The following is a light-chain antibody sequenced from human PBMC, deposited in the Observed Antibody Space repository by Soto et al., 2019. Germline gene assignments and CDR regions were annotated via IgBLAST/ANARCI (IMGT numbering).Light chain of an antibody. CDR1: SSSIGSNY. J-gene: IGLJ1*01. CDR2: RDS. Sequence: QSVLTQPPSASGTPGQRVTISCSESSSSIGSNYIYWYQQLPGTAPKLLIYRDSQRPSGVPDRFSGSKSGTSASLAISGLQAEDEADYYCSSYTSSSTLFGTGTKLTVL. CDR3: SSYTSSSTL. V-gene: IGLV1-47*01.